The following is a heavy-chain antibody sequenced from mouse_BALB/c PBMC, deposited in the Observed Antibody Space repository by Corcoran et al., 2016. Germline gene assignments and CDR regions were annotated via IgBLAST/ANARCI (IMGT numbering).Heavy chain of an antibody. CDR2: INTYTGEP. CDR1: GYTFTNYG. V-gene: IGHV9-1*02. Sequence: QIQLVQSGPELKKPGETVKISCKASGYTFTNYGMNWVKQAPGKGLKGMGWINTYTGEPTYADDFKGRVAFSLETSASTAYLQINHLKNEDMATYFCARRVGYFDVWGAGTTVTVSS. CDR3: ARRVGYFDV. J-gene: IGHJ1*01.